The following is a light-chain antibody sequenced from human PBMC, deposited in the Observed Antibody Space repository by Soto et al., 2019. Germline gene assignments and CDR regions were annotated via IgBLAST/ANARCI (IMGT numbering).Light chain of an antibody. CDR1: SSNIGAGYD. Sequence: QSVLTQPPSVSGAPGQRVTISCTGSSSNIGAGYDVYWYQQLPGTAPKLLIYGNNSRPSGVPHRFSGSKSGTSSSLAITGLQAEDEADYYCQSYESSLSEVVFGGGTKVTVL. V-gene: IGLV1-40*01. CDR3: QSYESSLSEVV. CDR2: GNN. J-gene: IGLJ2*01.